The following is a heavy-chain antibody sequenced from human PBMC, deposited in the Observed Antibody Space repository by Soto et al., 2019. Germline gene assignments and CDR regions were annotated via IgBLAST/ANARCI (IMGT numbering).Heavy chain of an antibody. CDR1: GGYISSGGYY. J-gene: IGHJ6*02. V-gene: IGHV4-31*03. Sequence: PSETLSLTCTVSGGYISSGGYYWSCIRQHPGKGLEWIGYIYYSGSTYYDPSLKSRVTISVDTSKNQFSLKLSSVTAADTAVYYCARDLWGYCGTDCYPMDVWGQGTTVTVSS. D-gene: IGHD2-21*02. CDR3: ARDLWGYCGTDCYPMDV. CDR2: IYYSGST.